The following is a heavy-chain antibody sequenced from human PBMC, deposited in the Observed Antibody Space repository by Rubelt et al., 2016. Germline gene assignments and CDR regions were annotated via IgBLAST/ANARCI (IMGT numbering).Heavy chain of an antibody. CDR3: ARDRTGLGPGLDAFDI. Sequence: QVQLVQSGAEVKKPGASVKVSCKASGYTFTSYGISWVRQAPGQGLEWMGWISAYTGNTNYAQKVQGRVTMTADTSTGTAYMELRSLRADDTAVYYWARDRTGLGPGLDAFDIWGQGTMVTVSS. CDR2: ISAYTGNT. J-gene: IGHJ3*02. V-gene: IGHV1-18*01. D-gene: IGHD6-19*01. CDR1: GYTFTSYG.